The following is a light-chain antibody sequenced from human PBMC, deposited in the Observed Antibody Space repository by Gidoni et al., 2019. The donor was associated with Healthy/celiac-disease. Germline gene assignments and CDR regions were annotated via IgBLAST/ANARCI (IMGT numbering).Light chain of an antibody. CDR2: KDS. Sequence: SYELTQPPSVAVSAGQTARITCSGDALPKQYAYWYQQKPGQAPVLVIYKDSERPSGIPERFSGSSSGTTVTLTISGVQAEDEADYYCQSADSSGTYHWVFGGVPKLTVL. CDR3: QSADSSGTYHWV. V-gene: IGLV3-25*03. J-gene: IGLJ3*02. CDR1: ALPKQY.